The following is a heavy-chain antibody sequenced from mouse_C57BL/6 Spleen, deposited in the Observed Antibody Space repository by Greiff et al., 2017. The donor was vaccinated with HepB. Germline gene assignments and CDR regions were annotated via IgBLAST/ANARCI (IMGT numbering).Heavy chain of an antibody. CDR1: GFSLTSYG. V-gene: IGHV2-9*01. Sequence: QVQLQQSGPGLVAPSQSLSITCTVSGFSLTSYGVDWVRQPPGKGLEWLGVICGGGSTNYNSALMSRLSISKDNSKSQVVLTMNSLQTDDTAVYYCGKRIYDGYFAYWGKGTLVT. J-gene: IGHJ3*01. CDR3: GKRIYDGYFAY. CDR2: ICGGGST. D-gene: IGHD2-3*01.